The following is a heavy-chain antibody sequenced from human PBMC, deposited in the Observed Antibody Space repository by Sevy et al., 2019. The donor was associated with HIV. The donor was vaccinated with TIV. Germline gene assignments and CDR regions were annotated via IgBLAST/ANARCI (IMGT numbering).Heavy chain of an antibody. V-gene: IGHV3-48*02. Sequence: GGSLRLSCAASTFTFSSYSMHWVRQAPGKGLEWVSYISSSSGTRYYADSVKGRFTISRDNSKNSLFLQMNSLRDEETAVYYCASRGYCGGGSWYSGPNDYWGQGTLVTVSS. CDR1: TFTFSSYS. CDR2: ISSSSGTR. J-gene: IGHJ4*02. D-gene: IGHD2-15*01. CDR3: ASRGYCGGGSWYSGPNDY.